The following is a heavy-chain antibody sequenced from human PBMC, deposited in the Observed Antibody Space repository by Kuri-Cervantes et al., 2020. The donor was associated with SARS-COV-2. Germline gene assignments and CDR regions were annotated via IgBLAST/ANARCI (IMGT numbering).Heavy chain of an antibody. CDR3: AKVIKDTAMALYYFDY. CDR1: GFTFSSYA. J-gene: IGHJ4*02. D-gene: IGHD5-18*01. V-gene: IGHV3-23*01. Sequence: GGSLRLSRAASGFTFSSYAMSWVRQAPGKGLEWVSAISGSGGSTYYADSVKGRFTISRDNSKNTLYLQMNSLRAEDTAVYYCAKVIKDTAMALYYFDYWGQGTLVTVSS. CDR2: ISGSGGST.